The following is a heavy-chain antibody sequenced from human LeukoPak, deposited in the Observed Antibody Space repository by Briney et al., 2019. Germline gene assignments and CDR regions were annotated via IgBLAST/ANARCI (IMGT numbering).Heavy chain of an antibody. CDR3: ARERYSSGWYGLLDY. J-gene: IGHJ4*02. D-gene: IGHD6-19*01. V-gene: IGHV4-4*07. CDR2: IYTSGST. Sequence: PSETLSLTCTVSGGSISSYYWSWIRQPAGKGLEWLGRIYTSGSTNYNPSLKSRVTMSVDTSKNQFSLKLSSVTAADTAVYYCARERYSSGWYGLLDYWGQGTLVTVSS. CDR1: GGSISSYY.